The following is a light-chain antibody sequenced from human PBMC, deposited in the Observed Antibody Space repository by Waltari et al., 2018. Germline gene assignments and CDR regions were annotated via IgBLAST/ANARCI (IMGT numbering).Light chain of an antibody. CDR2: DAY. CDR1: PSIGKY. V-gene: IGKV3-20*01. Sequence: AGERATLSCRASPSIGKYLAWYQLRPGQAPRLLIYDAYIRAAGIPDRFSGSGSGTDFSLTISRLEPDDFAMYYCQHYVRLPVTFGQGTKVEIK. CDR3: QHYVRLPVT. J-gene: IGKJ1*01.